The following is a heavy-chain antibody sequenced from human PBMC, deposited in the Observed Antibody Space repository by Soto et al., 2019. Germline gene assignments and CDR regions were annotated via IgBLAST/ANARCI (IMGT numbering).Heavy chain of an antibody. J-gene: IGHJ4*02. V-gene: IGHV3-23*01. D-gene: IGHD5-18*01. CDR3: ARYIYGYVDY. CDR2: VSGSGDST. CDR1: GFTFSKYA. Sequence: PGGSLRLSCAASGFTFSKYAMGWVRQAPGKGLEWVSVVSGSGDSTYYADFVKGRFTVSRDNFKSTMYLQMNSLRAEDTAVYYCARYIYGYVDYWGQGTLVTVSS.